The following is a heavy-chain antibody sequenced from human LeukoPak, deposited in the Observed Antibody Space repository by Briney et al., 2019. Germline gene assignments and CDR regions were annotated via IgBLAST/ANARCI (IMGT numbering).Heavy chain of an antibody. CDR3: ARDGLLWFGETTTLGY. J-gene: IGHJ4*02. CDR2: ISVYNGNT. D-gene: IGHD3-10*01. V-gene: IGHV1-18*01. CDR1: GYTFTSYA. Sequence: ASVKVSCKASGYTFTSYAMHWVRQAPGQRLEWMGMISVYNGNTNYAQKLQGRVTMTTDTSTSTAYMELRSLRSDDTAIYYCARDGLLWFGETTTLGYWGQGTLVTVSS.